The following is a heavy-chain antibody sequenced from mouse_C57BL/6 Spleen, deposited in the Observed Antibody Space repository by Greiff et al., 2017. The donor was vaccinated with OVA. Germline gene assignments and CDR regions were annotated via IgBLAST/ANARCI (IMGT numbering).Heavy chain of an antibody. J-gene: IGHJ4*01. D-gene: IGHD1-1*01. CDR1: GYAFSSSW. CDR2: IYPGDGDT. CDR3: AREGFFGSTLYYYAMDY. Sequence: QVQLKESGPELVKPGASVKISCKASGYAFSSSWMNWVKQRPGKGLEWIGRIYPGDGDTNYNGKFKGKATLTADKSSSTAYMQLSSLTSEDSAVYFYAREGFFGSTLYYYAMDYWGQGTSVTVSS. V-gene: IGHV1-82*01.